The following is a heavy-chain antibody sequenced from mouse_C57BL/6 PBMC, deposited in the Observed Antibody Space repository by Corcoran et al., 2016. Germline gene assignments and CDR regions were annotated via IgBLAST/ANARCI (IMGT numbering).Heavy chain of an antibody. Sequence: QVQLQQSGPELVKPGASVKISCKASGYTFTDYYINWVKQRPGQGLEWIGWIFPGSGSTYYNEKFKGKATLTVDKSSSTAYMELRSLTSEDTAVYYCARERAYGYDVYAMDYWGQGTSVTVSS. D-gene: IGHD2-2*01. J-gene: IGHJ4*01. CDR1: GYTFTDYY. V-gene: IGHV1-75*01. CDR2: IFPGSGST. CDR3: ARERAYGYDVYAMDY.